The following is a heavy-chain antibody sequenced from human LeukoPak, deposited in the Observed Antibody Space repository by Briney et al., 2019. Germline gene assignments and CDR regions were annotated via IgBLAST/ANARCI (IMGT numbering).Heavy chain of an antibody. CDR3: ARWGAARRYWYFDL. V-gene: IGHV4-59*08. D-gene: IGHD6-6*01. Sequence: SETLSLTCTVSGGSISSYYWSWIRQPPGKGLEWIGYIYYSGSTNYNPSLKSRVTISVDTSKNQFSLKLSSVTAADTAVYYCARWGAARRYWYFDLWGRGTLVTVSS. J-gene: IGHJ2*01. CDR2: IYYSGST. CDR1: GGSISSYY.